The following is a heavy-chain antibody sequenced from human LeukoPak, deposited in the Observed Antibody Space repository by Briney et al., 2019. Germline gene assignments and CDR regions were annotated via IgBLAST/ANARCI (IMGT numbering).Heavy chain of an antibody. D-gene: IGHD1-14*01. CDR1: GGSISSGGYY. J-gene: IGHJ5*02. CDR2: IYYSGST. V-gene: IGHV4-61*08. Sequence: SETLSLTCTVSGGSISSGGYYWSWIRQPPGKGLEWIGYIYYSGSTNYNPSLKSRVTISVDTSKNQFSLKLSSVTAADTAVYYCARDYGYKSVNWFDPWGQGTLVTVSS. CDR3: ARDYGYKSVNWFDP.